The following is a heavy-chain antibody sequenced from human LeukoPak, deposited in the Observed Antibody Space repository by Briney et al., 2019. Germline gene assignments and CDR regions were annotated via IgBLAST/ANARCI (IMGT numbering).Heavy chain of an antibody. CDR2: IKSKTNGGIT. D-gene: IGHD2/OR15-2a*01. Sequence: GGSLRLSCAASGFSFSSAWMSRVRQAPGKGLEWVGRIKSKTNGGITDYAAPVKGRFTISRDDSKNTLYLQMDSLKTEDTAVYYCAREGIGGGAFDIWGQGTMVTVSA. V-gene: IGHV3-15*01. J-gene: IGHJ3*02. CDR1: GFSFSSAW. CDR3: AREGIGGGAFDI.